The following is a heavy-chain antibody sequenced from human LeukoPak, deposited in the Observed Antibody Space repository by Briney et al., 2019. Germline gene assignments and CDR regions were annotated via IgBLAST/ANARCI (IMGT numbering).Heavy chain of an antibody. CDR3: ARDSSGWSFDY. Sequence: GGSLRLSCAASGFTFSSYWMSWVRQAPGKGLDWVANIKQDGSEKYYVDSVKGRFTISRDNAKNSLYLQMNSLRAEDTAVYYCARDSSGWSFDYWGQGTLVTVSS. J-gene: IGHJ4*02. CDR1: GFTFSSYW. V-gene: IGHV3-7*01. CDR2: IKQDGSEK. D-gene: IGHD6-19*01.